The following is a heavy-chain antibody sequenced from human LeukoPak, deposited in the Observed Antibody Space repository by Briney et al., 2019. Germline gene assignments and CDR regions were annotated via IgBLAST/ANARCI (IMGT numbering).Heavy chain of an antibody. D-gene: IGHD6-6*01. CDR2: INHSGST. Sequence: PSETLSLTCAVYGGSFSGYYWSWIRQPPGKGLEWIGEINHSGSTNYNPSLKSRVTISVDTSKNQFSLRLSSVTAADTAVYYCSTVDRDSSFKDYFDYWGQGTLVTVSS. CDR3: STVDRDSSFKDYFDY. J-gene: IGHJ4*02. V-gene: IGHV4-34*01. CDR1: GGSFSGYY.